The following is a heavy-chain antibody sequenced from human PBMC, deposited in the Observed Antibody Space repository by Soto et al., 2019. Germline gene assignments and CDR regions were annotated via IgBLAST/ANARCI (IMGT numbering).Heavy chain of an antibody. J-gene: IGHJ4*02. V-gene: IGHV3-53*01. Sequence: PGGSLRVSCGAAGFTVSSNYMSWVRQAPGKGLEWVSVIYSGGSTYYADSVKGRFTISRDNSKNTLYLQMNSLRAEDTAVYYCARSSPAYYYDSSGSKLYYFDYWGQGTLVTVSS. CDR1: GFTVSSNY. CDR2: IYSGGST. CDR3: ARSSPAYYYDSSGSKLYYFDY. D-gene: IGHD3-22*01.